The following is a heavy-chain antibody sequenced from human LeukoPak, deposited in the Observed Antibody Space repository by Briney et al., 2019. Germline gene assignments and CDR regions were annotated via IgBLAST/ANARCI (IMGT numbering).Heavy chain of an antibody. J-gene: IGHJ4*02. Sequence: ASVQVSCKASGYTFTSYGISWVRQAPGQGLEWMGWISAYNGNTHYAQKLQGTVTMTTDTSTSTTYMELSSLRSDDTAVYYCAAVVSGSGGSCYSDFGDGFYYFDYWGQGTLVTVSS. CDR1: GYTFTSYG. D-gene: IGHD2-15*01. CDR2: ISAYNGNT. V-gene: IGHV1-18*01. CDR3: AAVVSGSGGSCYSDFGDGFYYFDY.